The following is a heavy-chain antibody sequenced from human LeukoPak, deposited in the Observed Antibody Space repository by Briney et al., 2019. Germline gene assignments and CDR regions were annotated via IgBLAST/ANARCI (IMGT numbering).Heavy chain of an antibody. CDR3: ARTRGYSGYDYYFGY. CDR1: GFTFSSYS. V-gene: IGHV3-21*01. D-gene: IGHD5-12*01. J-gene: IGHJ4*02. Sequence: GGSLRLSCAASGFTFSSYSMNWVRQAPGKGLEWVSSISSSSSYIYYADSVKGRFTISRDNAKNSLYLQMNSLRAEDTAVYYCARTRGYSGYDYYFGYWGQGTLVTVSS. CDR2: ISSSSSYI.